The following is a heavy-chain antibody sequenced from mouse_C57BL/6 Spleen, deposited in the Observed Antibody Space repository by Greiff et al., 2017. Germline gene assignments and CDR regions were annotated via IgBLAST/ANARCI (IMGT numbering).Heavy chain of an antibody. CDR3: ARKREYVYFDY. D-gene: IGHD5-1*01. Sequence: QVQLQQSGAELVKPGASVKISCKASGYAFSSYWMNWVKQRPGKGLEWIGQIYPGDGDTNYNGKFKGQATLTADKSSSTAYMQLSSLTSEDSAVYFCARKREYVYFDYWGQGTTLTVSS. J-gene: IGHJ2*01. CDR1: GYAFSSYW. CDR2: IYPGDGDT. V-gene: IGHV1-80*01.